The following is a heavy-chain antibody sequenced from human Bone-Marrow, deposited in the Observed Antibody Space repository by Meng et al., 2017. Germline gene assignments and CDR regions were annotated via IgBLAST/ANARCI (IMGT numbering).Heavy chain of an antibody. J-gene: IGHJ4*02. CDR1: RGSVSVYY. Sequence: RQPAGARPLKPPGTLSLTSAFDRGSVSVYYGGRIRQPPGKWLEWIAEINHSGSTNYNPSLKSRVTISVDTSKNQFSLKLSSVTAADTAVYYCARDPDYYGSGSWDWGQGTLVTVSS. V-gene: IGHV4-34*01. D-gene: IGHD3-10*01. CDR2: INHSGST. CDR3: ARDPDYYGSGSWD.